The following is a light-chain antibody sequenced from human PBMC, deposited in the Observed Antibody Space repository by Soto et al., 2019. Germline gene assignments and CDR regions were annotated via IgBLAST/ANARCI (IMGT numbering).Light chain of an antibody. J-gene: IGLJ2*01. CDR2: EVS. V-gene: IGLV2-14*01. CDR1: SSDIGGYNY. Sequence: QSALTQPASVSGSPGQSITISCIGTSSDIGGYNYVSWYQQHPGKAPKLLISEVSDRPSGVSDRFTGSKSGSTASLTISGLQPEDEADYYCSSYTTRITLIFGGGTKLTVL. CDR3: SSYTTRITLI.